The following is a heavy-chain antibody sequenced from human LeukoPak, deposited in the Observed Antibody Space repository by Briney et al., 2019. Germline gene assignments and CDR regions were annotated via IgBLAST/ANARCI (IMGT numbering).Heavy chain of an antibody. V-gene: IGHV3-11*04. J-gene: IGHJ4*02. CDR1: GFTFSDYY. Sequence: GGSLRLSCAASGFTFSDYYMSWIRQSPGNGLEWVSYISTSGSTIYYADSVKGRFTVSRDNAKNSLFLQMNSLRAEDTAVHYCARVVSENSGYQGYWGQGTLVTVSS. CDR3: ARVVSENSGYQGY. D-gene: IGHD3-22*01. CDR2: ISTSGSTI.